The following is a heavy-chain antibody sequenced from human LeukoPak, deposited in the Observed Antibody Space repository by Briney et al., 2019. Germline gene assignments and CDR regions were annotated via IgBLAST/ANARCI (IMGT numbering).Heavy chain of an antibody. V-gene: IGHV4-59*01. J-gene: IGHJ4*02. CDR2: IYYSGST. Sequence: SETLSLTCTVSGGSISSYYWSWLRQPPGKGLEWIGYIYYSGSTNYNPSLKSRVTISVDTSKNQFSLKLSFVTAADTAVYYCARGGPQYYFDYWGQGTLVTVSS. CDR1: GGSISSYY. CDR3: ARGGPQYYFDY. D-gene: IGHD5-24*01.